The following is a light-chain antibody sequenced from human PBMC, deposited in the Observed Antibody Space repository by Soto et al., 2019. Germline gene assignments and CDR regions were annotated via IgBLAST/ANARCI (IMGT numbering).Light chain of an antibody. CDR3: LLYYGGSYV. V-gene: IGLV7-43*01. CDR2: STS. J-gene: IGLJ1*01. CDR1: TGPVTSGFY. Sequence: VVTQEPTVTVFGRGTVNINWTSSTGPVTSGFYPPLLQQKPGQVPRTLIYSTSNNHSWAPARFSSSLLGGKAALTLSGVQPEDEADYYCLLYYGGSYVFGAGPQVTV.